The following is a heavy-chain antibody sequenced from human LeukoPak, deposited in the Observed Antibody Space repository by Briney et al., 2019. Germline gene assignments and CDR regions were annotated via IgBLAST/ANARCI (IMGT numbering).Heavy chain of an antibody. D-gene: IGHD3-10*01. V-gene: IGHV4-4*07. Sequence: SETLSLTCTVSGGSISSYYWSWIRQPAGKGLEWIGRIYTSGSTNYNPSLKSRVTMSVDTSKNQFSLKLSSVTAADTAVYYCARDAAYYYGSGSYRNGIDYWGQGSLVTVSS. J-gene: IGHJ4*02. CDR2: IYTSGST. CDR3: ARDAAYYYGSGSYRNGIDY. CDR1: GGSISSYY.